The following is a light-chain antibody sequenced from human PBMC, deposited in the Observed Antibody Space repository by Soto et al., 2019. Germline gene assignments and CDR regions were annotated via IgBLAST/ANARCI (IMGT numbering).Light chain of an antibody. CDR3: QQYGSSGT. CDR1: HSVSSSY. J-gene: IGKJ1*01. CDR2: GAS. Sequence: EIVLTQSPCTLSLSPGERATLSCRASHSVSSSYLAWYQQKPGQAPRLLIYGASTRATGIPARFSGSGSGTDFTLTISRLEPEDFAVYYCQQYGSSGTFGQGTKVDIK. V-gene: IGKV3-20*01.